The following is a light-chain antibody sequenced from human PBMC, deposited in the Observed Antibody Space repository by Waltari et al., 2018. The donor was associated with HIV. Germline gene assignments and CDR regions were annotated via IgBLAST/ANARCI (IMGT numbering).Light chain of an antibody. V-gene: IGLV1-44*01. CDR2: SNN. CDR1: RSNIGGNT. CDR3: ETWDDRLNGLI. J-gene: IGLJ2*01. Sequence: QSVLTQPPSASGAPGQRVTISCSGSRSNIGGNTVNWYQQLPGTARKVLIYSNNPRRSGVPDRFSGSKSGTSDSLAIRGLQSEDEADYYWETWDDRLNGLIFGGGTKVTVL.